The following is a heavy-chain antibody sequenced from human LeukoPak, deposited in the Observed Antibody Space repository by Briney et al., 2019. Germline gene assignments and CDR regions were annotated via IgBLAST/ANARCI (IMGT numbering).Heavy chain of an antibody. D-gene: IGHD1-26*01. J-gene: IGHJ3*02. Sequence: GGSLRLSCAASGFTFSTYSMNWVRQAPGKGLEWVSSISSTSSYIYYADSVKGRFTISRDNAKNSLYLQMNSLRAEDTAVYYRARDIRPDSMVGATESDAFDIWGQGTMVTVSS. CDR3: ARDIRPDSMVGATESDAFDI. V-gene: IGHV3-21*01. CDR2: ISSTSSYI. CDR1: GFTFSTYS.